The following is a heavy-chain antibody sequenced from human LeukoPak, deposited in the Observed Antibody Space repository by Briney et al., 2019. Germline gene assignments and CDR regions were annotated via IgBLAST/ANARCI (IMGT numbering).Heavy chain of an antibody. V-gene: IGHV4-30-2*01. J-gene: IGHJ5*02. CDR3: ARVGSTDWFDP. CDR2: IYHSGST. CDR1: GGSISSGGYS. Sequence: SETLSLTCAVSGGSISSGGYSWSWIRQPPGKGLEWIGYIYHSGSTYYNPSLKSRVTISVDRSKNQFSLKLSSVTAADTAVYYCARVGSTDWFDPWGQGTLVTVSS. D-gene: IGHD3-16*01.